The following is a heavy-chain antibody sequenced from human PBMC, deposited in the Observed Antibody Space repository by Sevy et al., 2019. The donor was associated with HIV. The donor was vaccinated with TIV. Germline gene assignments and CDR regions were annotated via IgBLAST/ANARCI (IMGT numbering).Heavy chain of an antibody. CDR1: GFNFNIYS. V-gene: IGHV3-23*01. CDR3: AREGCTRPQDH. Sequence: GGSLRLSCVASGFNFNIYSMSWVRQAPGKGLEWVSTLSCGGGRIYNADSVQGRFTMSRDDSKKTVYLEMNSLRAEDTAVYYCAREGCTRPQDHWGQGTLVTVSS. CDR2: LSCGGGRI. J-gene: IGHJ4*02. D-gene: IGHD2-8*01.